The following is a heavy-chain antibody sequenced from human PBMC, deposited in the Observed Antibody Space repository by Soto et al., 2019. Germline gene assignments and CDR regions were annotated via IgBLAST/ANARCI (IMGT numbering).Heavy chain of an antibody. Sequence: QVQLQESGPGLVKPSETLSLTCTVSGGSISNHYWCWIRQPPGKGLEWIGYIYYNGNTNYNPSLKSRVPMSVDTSKNQISLKLSSVTAADTAVYYCARANWYSEYWGQGTLVTVSS. V-gene: IGHV4-59*11. CDR3: ARANWYSEY. CDR1: GGSISNHY. CDR2: IYYNGNT. J-gene: IGHJ4*02. D-gene: IGHD7-27*01.